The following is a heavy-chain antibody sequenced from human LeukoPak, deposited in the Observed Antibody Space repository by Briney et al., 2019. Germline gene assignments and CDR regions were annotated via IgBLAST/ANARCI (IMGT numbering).Heavy chain of an antibody. J-gene: IGHJ4*02. D-gene: IGHD4-17*01. Sequence: RGSLRLSCAPSGFTFSSYWMHWVRQAPGKGLVWVSRISSDGTSTSYADSVKGRFTISRDNAKNTLYLQMNSLRAEDTAVYYCARVHYADYVDYWGQGTLVTVSS. CDR1: GFTFSSYW. V-gene: IGHV3-74*01. CDR2: ISSDGTST. CDR3: ARVHYADYVDY.